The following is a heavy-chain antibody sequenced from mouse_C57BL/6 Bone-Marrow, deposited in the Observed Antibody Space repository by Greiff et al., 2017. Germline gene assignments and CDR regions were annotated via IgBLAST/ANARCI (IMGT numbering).Heavy chain of an antibody. CDR2: IDPSDSYT. D-gene: IGHD6-5*01. CDR1: GYTFTSYW. J-gene: IGHJ2*01. Sequence: QVQLQQPGAELVMPGASVKLSCKASGYTFTSYWMHWVKQRPGQGLEWIGEIDPSDSYTTYNQKFKGKSTLTVDKSSSTAYMQLSSLTSEDSAVYYCASAYGGVDYWGQGTTLTVSS. CDR3: ASAYGGVDY. V-gene: IGHV1-69*01.